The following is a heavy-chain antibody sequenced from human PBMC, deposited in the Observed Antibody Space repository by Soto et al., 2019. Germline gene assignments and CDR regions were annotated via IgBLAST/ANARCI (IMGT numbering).Heavy chain of an antibody. V-gene: IGHV3-30*18. CDR2: ISYDGSNK. CDR3: AKERRDYDFWSGPRGWFDP. D-gene: IGHD3-3*01. J-gene: IGHJ5*02. Sequence: LRLSCAASGFTFSSYGMHWVRQAPGKGLEWVAVISYDGSNKYYADSVKGRFTISRDNSKNTLYLQMNSLRAEDTAVYYCAKERRDYDFWSGPRGWFDPWGQGTLVTVSS. CDR1: GFTFSSYG.